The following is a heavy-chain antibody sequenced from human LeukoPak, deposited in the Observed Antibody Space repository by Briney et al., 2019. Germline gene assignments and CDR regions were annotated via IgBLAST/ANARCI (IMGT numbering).Heavy chain of an antibody. V-gene: IGHV3-7*01. D-gene: IGHD6-19*01. CDR2: IKQDRSEK. CDR3: ATRIAVAGTVDY. J-gene: IGHJ4*02. CDR1: GFTFTNYW. Sequence: GGSLRLSCAASGFTFTNYWMSWVRQAPGKGLELVANIKQDRSEKYYVDSVKGRFTISRDNAKNSLYLQMNSLRAEDTAVYYCATRIAVAGTVDYWGQGTLVTVSS.